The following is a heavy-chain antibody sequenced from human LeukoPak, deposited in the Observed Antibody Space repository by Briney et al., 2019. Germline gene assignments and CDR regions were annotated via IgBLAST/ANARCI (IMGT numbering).Heavy chain of an antibody. Sequence: SETLSLTCTVSGGSIRNYYWSWIRRPPGKGLEWLGYIYHTGSTSYNPSLKSRLIMSVETSQNQFSLKLFSVTAADTAVYYCAREDSGYDHSPFYYWGQGILVTVSS. J-gene: IGHJ4*02. CDR1: GGSIRNYY. V-gene: IGHV4-59*01. D-gene: IGHD5-12*01. CDR2: IYHTGST. CDR3: AREDSGYDHSPFYY.